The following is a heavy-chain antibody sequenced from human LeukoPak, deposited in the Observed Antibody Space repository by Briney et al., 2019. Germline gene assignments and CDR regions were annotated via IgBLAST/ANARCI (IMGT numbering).Heavy chain of an antibody. D-gene: IGHD2-15*01. CDR3: ARDLLYCSGGSCYSLDAFDI. Sequence: GASVKVSCKASGYTFTSYGISWVRQAPGQGLEWMGWISAYSGNTNYAQKLQGRVTMTTDTSTSTAYMELRSLRSDDTAVYYCARDLLYCSGGSCYSLDAFDIWGQGTMVTVSS. V-gene: IGHV1-18*04. J-gene: IGHJ3*02. CDR1: GYTFTSYG. CDR2: ISAYSGNT.